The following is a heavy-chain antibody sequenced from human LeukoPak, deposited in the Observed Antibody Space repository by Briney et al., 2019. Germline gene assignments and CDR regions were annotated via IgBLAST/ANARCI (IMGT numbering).Heavy chain of an antibody. D-gene: IGHD1-26*01. CDR2: IYYSGST. J-gene: IGHJ4*02. CDR1: GGSISSSSYY. Sequence: SETLSLTCTVSGGSISSSSYYCGWIRQPPGKGLEWIGSIYYSGSTYYNPSLKSRVTISVDTSKNQFSLKLSSVTAADTAVYYCASQLTGATYPIDYWGQGTLVTVSS. V-gene: IGHV4-39*01. CDR3: ASQLTGATYPIDY.